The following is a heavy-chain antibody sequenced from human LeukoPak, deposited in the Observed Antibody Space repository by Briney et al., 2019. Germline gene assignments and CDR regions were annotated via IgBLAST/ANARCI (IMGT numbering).Heavy chain of an antibody. D-gene: IGHD2-15*01. V-gene: IGHV1-69*04. CDR2: IIPILGIA. Sequence: SVKVSCKASGGTFSSYAITWVRQAPGQGLEWMGRIIPILGIANYAQKFQGRVTITADKSTSTAYMELSSLRSEDTAVYYCARGGYCSGGSCLYYYYGMDVWGQGTTVTVSS. CDR1: GGTFSSYA. J-gene: IGHJ6*02. CDR3: ARGGYCSGGSCLYYYYGMDV.